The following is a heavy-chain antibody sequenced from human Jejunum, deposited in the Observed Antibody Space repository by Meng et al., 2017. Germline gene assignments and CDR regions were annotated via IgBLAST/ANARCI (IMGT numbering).Heavy chain of an antibody. V-gene: IGHV4-61*08. Sequence: VQVQESGPGLLRPSGTLSVICAVSGGSVSSSGYQWGWIRQPPGKGLEWIGYASTNYNPSLKSRVTISVDTSKNQFSLKLTSVTAADTAVYYCARDHWGSLDYWGQGVLVTVSS. CDR2: AST. CDR1: GGSVSSSGYQ. D-gene: IGHD7-27*01. CDR3: ARDHWGSLDY. J-gene: IGHJ4*02.